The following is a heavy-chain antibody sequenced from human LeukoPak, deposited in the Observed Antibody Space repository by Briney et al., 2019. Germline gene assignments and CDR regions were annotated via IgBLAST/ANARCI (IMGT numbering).Heavy chain of an antibody. V-gene: IGHV4-61*02. CDR1: GGSISSGSYY. CDR3: ATLGYQLLPLR. CDR2: IYTSGST. J-gene: IGHJ3*01. D-gene: IGHD2-2*01. Sequence: PSQTLSLTCTVSGGSISSGSYYWSWIRQPAGKGLEWIGRIYTSGSTNYNPSLKSRVTISVDTSKNQFSLKLSSVTAADTAVYYCATLGYQLLPLRWGQGTMVTVSS.